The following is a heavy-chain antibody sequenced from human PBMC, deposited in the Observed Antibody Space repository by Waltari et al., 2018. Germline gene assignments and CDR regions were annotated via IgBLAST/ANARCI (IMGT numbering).Heavy chain of an antibody. V-gene: IGHV4-34*01. D-gene: IGHD2-21*01. J-gene: IGHJ4*02. CDR1: GGSFNFYY. Sequence: QVLLQQWGAGLLKPSATLSLTCAVYGGSFNFYYWSWFRQPPGEGLEWIGESTPSGSTNYNPYLKSRGSISVDTPNNQFSLKLTSVTAADTAAYYCARRGYCGIDCYSNYFDFWGQGTLVTVSS. CDR3: ARRGYCGIDCYSNYFDF. CDR2: STPSGST.